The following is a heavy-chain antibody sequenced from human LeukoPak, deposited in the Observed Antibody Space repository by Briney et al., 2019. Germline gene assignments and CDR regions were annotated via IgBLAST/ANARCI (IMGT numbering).Heavy chain of an antibody. CDR2: IHSGGNT. J-gene: IGHJ4*02. V-gene: IGHV3-53*01. Sequence: GGSLRLSCAASGFTVSSSYMSWVRQAPGKGLEWVSVIHSGGNTHYADSVKGRFTISRDNSKNIMYLQMNSLRDEDTAVYYCTRDLNSGGSCWGQGTLVTASS. CDR3: TRDLNSGGSC. D-gene: IGHD2-15*01. CDR1: GFTVSSSY.